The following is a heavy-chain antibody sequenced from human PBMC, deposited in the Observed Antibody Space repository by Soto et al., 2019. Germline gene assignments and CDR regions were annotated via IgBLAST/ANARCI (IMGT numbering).Heavy chain of an antibody. CDR3: ARRPMVPHSIINWFDP. Sequence: QLQLQESGPGLVKPSETLSLTCTVSGGSISSSSYYWGWIRQPPGKGLEWIGSIYYSGSTYYNPSLKSRVTISVDTSKNQFSLKLSSVTAADTAVYYCARRPMVPHSIINWFDPWGQGTLVTVSS. D-gene: IGHD3-10*01. CDR2: IYYSGST. J-gene: IGHJ5*02. CDR1: GGSISSSSYY. V-gene: IGHV4-39*01.